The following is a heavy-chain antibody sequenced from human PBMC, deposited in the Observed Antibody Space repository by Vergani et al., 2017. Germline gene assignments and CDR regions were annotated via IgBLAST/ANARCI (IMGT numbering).Heavy chain of an antibody. D-gene: IGHD6-13*01. V-gene: IGHV3-7*01. Sequence: EVQLVESGGGLVQPGGSLRLSCAASGFTFSSYWMSWVRQALGKGLEWVANIKQDGSEKYYVDSVKGRFTISRDNAKNSLYLQMNSLRAEDTAVYYCARDGVAAAGTHPLRYYYYYGMDVWGQGTTVTVSS. CDR1: GFTFSSYW. CDR2: IKQDGSEK. J-gene: IGHJ6*02. CDR3: ARDGVAAAGTHPLRYYYYYGMDV.